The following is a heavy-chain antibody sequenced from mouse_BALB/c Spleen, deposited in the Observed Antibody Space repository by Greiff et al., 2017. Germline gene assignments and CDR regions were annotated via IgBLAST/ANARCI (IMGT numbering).Heavy chain of an antibody. CDR3: TRSGYYGSSYSYYYAMDY. CDR1: GYSFTSYW. CDR2: IYPGNSDT. V-gene: IGHV1-5*01. D-gene: IGHD1-1*01. J-gene: IGHJ4*01. Sequence: EVQLQQSGTVLARPGASVKMSCKASGYSFTSYWMHWVKQRPGQGLEWIGAIYPGNSDTSYNQKFKGKAKLTAVTSASTAYMELSSLTNEDSAVYYCTRSGYYGSSYSYYYAMDYWGQGTSVTVSS.